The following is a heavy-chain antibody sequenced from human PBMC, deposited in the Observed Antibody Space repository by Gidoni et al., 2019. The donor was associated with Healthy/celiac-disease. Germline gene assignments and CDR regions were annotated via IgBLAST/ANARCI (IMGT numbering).Heavy chain of an antibody. J-gene: IGHJ5*02. Sequence: QVQLVQSGAEGKKHGAPVKGSGKGSGDTLTELSMHWVRQAPGKGLERMGGFDPEDGETIYAQKFQGRVTMTEDTSTDTAYMELSSLRSEDTAVYYCATDIVVVPAAAFDPWGQGTLVTVSS. CDR3: ATDIVVVPAAAFDP. V-gene: IGHV1-24*01. CDR2: FDPEDGET. CDR1: GDTLTELS. D-gene: IGHD2-2*01.